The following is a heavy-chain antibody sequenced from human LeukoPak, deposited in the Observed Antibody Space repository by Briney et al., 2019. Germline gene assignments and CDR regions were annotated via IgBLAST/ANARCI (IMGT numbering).Heavy chain of an antibody. CDR2: IHQSGST. CDR3: TRGNMSPGSFHGMDV. D-gene: IGHD2-21*01. CDR1: GVSFGTHS. Sequence: SETLSLTCAIYGVSFGTHSWTWIRQPPGKGLEWVGDIHQSGSTNYNPSLRSRVIISVDTSKNQFSVRLRSVTAADTAMYFCTRGNMSPGSFHGMDVWGQGTMVT. J-gene: IGHJ6*02. V-gene: IGHV4-34*01.